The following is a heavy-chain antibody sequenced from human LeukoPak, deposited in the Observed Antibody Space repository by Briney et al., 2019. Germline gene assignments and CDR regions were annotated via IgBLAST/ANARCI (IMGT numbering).Heavy chain of an antibody. Sequence: PGGSLRLSCAASGFTFNNYGMHWVRQAPGKGLQWVACIRYDGSNKYYADSVKGRFTISRDNSKNTLSLQMNSLRAEDTAVFYCAKDLADYYDSSGSIDYWGQGTLVTVSS. CDR1: GFTFNNYG. CDR2: IRYDGSNK. J-gene: IGHJ4*02. CDR3: AKDLADYYDSSGSIDY. V-gene: IGHV3-30*02. D-gene: IGHD3-22*01.